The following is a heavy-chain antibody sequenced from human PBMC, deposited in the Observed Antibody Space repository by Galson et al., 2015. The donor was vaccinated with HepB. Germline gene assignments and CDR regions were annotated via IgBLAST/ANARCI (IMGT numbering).Heavy chain of an antibody. CDR2: ISGSGGST. J-gene: IGHJ3*02. V-gene: IGHV3-23*01. D-gene: IGHD3-22*01. Sequence: SLRLSCAASGFTFSSYAMSWVRQAPGKGLEWVSAISGSGGSTYYADSVKGRFTISRDNSKNTLYLQMNSLRAEDTAVYYCAKDLYYYDSSGPQGDAFDIWGQGTMVTVSS. CDR1: GFTFSSYA. CDR3: AKDLYYYDSSGPQGDAFDI.